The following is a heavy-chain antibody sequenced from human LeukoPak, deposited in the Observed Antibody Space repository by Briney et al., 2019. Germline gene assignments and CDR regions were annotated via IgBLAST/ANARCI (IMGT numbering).Heavy chain of an antibody. D-gene: IGHD2-15*01. Sequence: SETLSLTRTVSGGSISSSSYYWGWIRQPPGKGLEWIGSIYYSGSTYHNPSLKSRVTISVDTSKNQFSLKLSSVTAADTAVYYCAREGYCSGGTCYSTMNWFDPWGQGTLVTVSS. CDR3: AREGYCSGGTCYSTMNWFDP. CDR2: IYYSGST. V-gene: IGHV4-39*02. CDR1: GGSISSSSYY. J-gene: IGHJ5*02.